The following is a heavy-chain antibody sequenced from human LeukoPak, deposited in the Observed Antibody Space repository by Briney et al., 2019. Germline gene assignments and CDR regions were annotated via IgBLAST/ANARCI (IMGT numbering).Heavy chain of an antibody. CDR3: ARDPSRNPHFEY. Sequence: GGSLRLSCAASGFTFSSYAMSWVRQAPGKGLEWVSAISGSGGSTYYADSVKGRLTISRDNAKNSLYLQMNSLRAEDTAVYYCARDPSRNPHFEYWGQGTLVTVSS. CDR1: GFTFSSYA. V-gene: IGHV3-23*01. CDR2: ISGSGGST. J-gene: IGHJ4*02. D-gene: IGHD1-14*01.